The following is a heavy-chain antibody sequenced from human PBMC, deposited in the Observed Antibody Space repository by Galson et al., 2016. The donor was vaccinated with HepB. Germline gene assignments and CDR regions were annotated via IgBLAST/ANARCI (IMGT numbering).Heavy chain of an antibody. V-gene: IGHV4-39*07. CDR2: VYITGST. Sequence: SETLSLTCSVSDVSLTNTRYYWGWVRQAPGRGLEWISAVYITGSTYSDPSLKSRLTISKDMSKNQFSLKLTSVTAADTAVYFCVRVSSRTLSYWGQGILVAVSS. J-gene: IGHJ4*02. CDR3: VRVSSRTLSY. CDR1: DVSLTNTRYY.